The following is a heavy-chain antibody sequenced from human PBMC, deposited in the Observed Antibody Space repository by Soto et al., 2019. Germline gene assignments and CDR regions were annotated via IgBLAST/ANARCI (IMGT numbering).Heavy chain of an antibody. CDR2: ISGHNGKT. Sequence: QVQLVQSGGEVKKPGASVKVSCKASGYTFINHGISWVRQAPGQGLEWMGWISGHNGKTNYAQKFQGRVTMTTDTSTSTAFTDLRSLRSDETAVYYCAKDSYPLAYFFDYWGQGTLVSVSS. J-gene: IGHJ4*02. CDR3: AKDSYPLAYFFDY. CDR1: GYTFINHG. V-gene: IGHV1-18*04.